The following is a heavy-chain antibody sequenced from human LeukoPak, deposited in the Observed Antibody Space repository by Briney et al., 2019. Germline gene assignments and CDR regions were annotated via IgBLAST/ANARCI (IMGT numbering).Heavy chain of an antibody. Sequence: ASVKVSCKTSGYTFTGYYMHWVRQAPGQGLEWMGWINPNSGGTNYAQKFQGRVTMTRDTSISTAYMELSRLRSDDTAVYYCARAVLGLRGGYYYYMDVWGKGTTVTVSS. CDR3: ARAVLGLRGGYYYYMDV. V-gene: IGHV1-2*02. D-gene: IGHD1-7*01. CDR1: GYTFTGYY. J-gene: IGHJ6*03. CDR2: INPNSGGT.